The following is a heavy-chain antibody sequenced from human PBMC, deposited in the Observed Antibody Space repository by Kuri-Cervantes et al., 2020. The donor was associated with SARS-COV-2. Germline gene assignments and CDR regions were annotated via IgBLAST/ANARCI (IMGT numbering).Heavy chain of an antibody. V-gene: IGHV3-9*01. Sequence: SLKISCAASGFTFDDYAMHWVRQAPGKGLEWVSGISWNSGSIGYADSVKGRFTISRDNAKNSLYLQMNSLRAEDTAVYYFARCIAAAIGGFDYWGQGTLVTVSS. CDR3: ARCIAAAIGGFDY. CDR1: GFTFDDYA. J-gene: IGHJ4*02. CDR2: ISWNSGSI. D-gene: IGHD6-13*01.